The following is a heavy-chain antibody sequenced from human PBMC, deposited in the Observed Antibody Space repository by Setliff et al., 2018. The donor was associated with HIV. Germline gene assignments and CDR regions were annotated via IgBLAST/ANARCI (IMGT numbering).Heavy chain of an antibody. CDR2: INVDSGNT. CDR3: ARERDSSGYQFDP. V-gene: IGHV1-3*03. CDR1: GFTFTNYA. J-gene: IGHJ5*02. Sequence: GASVKVSCKASGFTFTNYAIHWVRQAPGQRLEWMGWINVDSGNTKYLQDLQGRVTITKDRSASTAYMEVSNLRSEDMAVYYCARERDSSGYQFDPWGQGTLVTVSS. D-gene: IGHD3-22*01.